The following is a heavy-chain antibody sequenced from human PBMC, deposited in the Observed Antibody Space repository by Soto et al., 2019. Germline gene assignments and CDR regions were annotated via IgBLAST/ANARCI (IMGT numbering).Heavy chain of an antibody. Sequence: EVQLLESGGGLVQPGGFLRVSCAASGFTFSTYAMTWVRQAPGKGLEWVSAITGNGGYTYYADSVKGRFTISRDNSKNSLYLQMNSLRAEDTAVYYCAKALVFRLEWLWGYDYWGQGTLVTVSS. J-gene: IGHJ4*02. CDR3: AKALVFRLEWLWGYDY. CDR2: ITGNGGYT. D-gene: IGHD3-3*01. CDR1: GFTFSTYA. V-gene: IGHV3-23*01.